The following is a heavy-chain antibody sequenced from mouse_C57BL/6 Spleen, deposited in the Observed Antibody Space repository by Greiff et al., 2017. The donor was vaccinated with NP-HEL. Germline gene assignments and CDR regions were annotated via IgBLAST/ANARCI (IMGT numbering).Heavy chain of an antibody. CDR2: IYPGSGNT. D-gene: IGHD1-1*01. Sequence: QVHVKQSGPELVKPGASVKISCKASGYSFTSYYIHWVKQRPGQGLEWIGWIYPGSGNTKYNEKFKGEATLTADTSSSTAYMQLSSLTSEDSAVYYCARLYYGSRGYFDYWGQGTTLTVSS. V-gene: IGHV1-66*01. CDR3: ARLYYGSRGYFDY. CDR1: GYSFTSYY. J-gene: IGHJ2*01.